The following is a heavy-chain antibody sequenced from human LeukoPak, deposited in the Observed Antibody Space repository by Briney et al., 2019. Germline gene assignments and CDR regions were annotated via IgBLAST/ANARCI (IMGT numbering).Heavy chain of an antibody. V-gene: IGHV1-2*02. Sequence: GVSVTVSCKASGYTFIDYYLHWVRQAPGQGLEWMGWINPHNGDTNYAQKFQGRVTMTRDTSITTAYMELRRLKSDDTAVYHCATVRDIVVGGGPYYFDYWGQGTLVTVSS. CDR2: INPHNGDT. J-gene: IGHJ4*02. D-gene: IGHD2-15*01. CDR3: ATVRDIVVGGGPYYFDY. CDR1: GYTFIDYY.